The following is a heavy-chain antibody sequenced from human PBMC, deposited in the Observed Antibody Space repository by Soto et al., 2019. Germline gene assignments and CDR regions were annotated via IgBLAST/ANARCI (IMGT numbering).Heavy chain of an antibody. CDR1: GFIFSTYG. J-gene: IGHJ6*02. CDR2: ISYDGGNT. CDR3: TKEREARGRMIFGVVPYYYYGMDV. V-gene: IGHV3-30*18. Sequence: QVQLVESGGGVVQPGRSLRLSCAASGFIFSTYGMHWVRQAPGKGLEWVAVISYDGGNTYYGDSVKGRFTISRDSSENTLYLQMNSLRVEDTAVYYCTKEREARGRMIFGVVPYYYYGMDVWGQGTTVTVPS. D-gene: IGHD3-3*01.